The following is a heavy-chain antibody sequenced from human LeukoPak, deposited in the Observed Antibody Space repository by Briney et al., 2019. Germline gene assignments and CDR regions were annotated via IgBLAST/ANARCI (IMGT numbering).Heavy chain of an antibody. D-gene: IGHD1-7*01. V-gene: IGHV4-31*03. CDR3: ASATTKYYYYYGMDV. J-gene: IGHJ6*02. CDR1: GGSISSGGYY. CDR2: IYYSGST. Sequence: SETLSLTCSVSGGSISSGGYYWSWIRQHPGKGLEWIGYIYYSGSTYYNPSLKSRVTISVDTSKNQFSLKLSSVTAADTAVYYCASATTKYYYYYGMDVWGQGTTVTVSS.